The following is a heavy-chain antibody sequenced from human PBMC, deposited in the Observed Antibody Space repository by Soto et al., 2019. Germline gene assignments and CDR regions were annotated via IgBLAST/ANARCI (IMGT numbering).Heavy chain of an antibody. D-gene: IGHD2-21*02. V-gene: IGHV3-33*01. CDR1: GFTFSSYG. CDR3: ARDPGVVTSNPDY. CDR2: ICYDGSNK. J-gene: IGHJ4*02. Sequence: QVQLVESGGGVVQPGRSLRLSCAASGFTFSSYGMHWVRQAPGKGLEWVAVICYDGSNKYYADSVKGRFTISRDNSKNTLYLQMNSLRAEDTAVYYCARDPGVVTSNPDYWGQGTLVTVSS.